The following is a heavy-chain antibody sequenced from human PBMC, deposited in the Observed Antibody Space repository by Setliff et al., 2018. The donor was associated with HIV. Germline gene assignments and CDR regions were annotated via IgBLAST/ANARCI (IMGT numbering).Heavy chain of an antibody. CDR2: IIPMFGTT. J-gene: IGHJ3*02. CDR1: GGSFSSYA. Sequence: SVKVSCKASGGSFSSYAISWVRQAPGQGLEWMGRIIPMFGTTNYAQKLQGRVTISADESTSTAYTDLSSLTSDDTAMYYCARGEQLVLNGAFDIWGQGTVVTVSS. CDR3: ARGEQLVLNGAFDI. D-gene: IGHD6-6*01. V-gene: IGHV1-69*13.